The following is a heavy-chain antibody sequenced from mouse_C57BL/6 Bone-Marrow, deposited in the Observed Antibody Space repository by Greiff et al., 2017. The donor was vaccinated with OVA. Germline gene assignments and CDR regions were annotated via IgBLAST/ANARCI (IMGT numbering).Heavy chain of an antibody. CDR2: IDPSDSYT. Sequence: QVQLQQPGAELVKPGASVKLSCKASGYTFTSYWMQWVKQRPGQGLEWIGEIDPSDSYTNYNQKFKGKAKLTVDTSSSTAYMQLSSLTSEDSAVYYCVTGIYYDYEAWFAYWGQGTLVTVSA. V-gene: IGHV1-50*01. CDR3: VTGIYYDYEAWFAY. D-gene: IGHD2-4*01. CDR1: GYTFTSYW. J-gene: IGHJ3*01.